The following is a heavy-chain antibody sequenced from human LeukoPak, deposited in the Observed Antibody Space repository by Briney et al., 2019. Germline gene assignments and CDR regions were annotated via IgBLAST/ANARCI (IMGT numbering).Heavy chain of an antibody. V-gene: IGHV4-34*01. CDR1: GGSFSGYY. J-gene: IGHJ4*02. D-gene: IGHD3-3*01. CDR3: ARGHYTYYDFG. CDR2: INHSGNT. Sequence: PSETLSLTCAVYGGSFSGYYWSWIRQPPGKGLEWIGEINHSGNTNYNPSLKSRVTISVDTSKNQFSLKLSSVTAADTAVYYCARGHYTYYDFGWGQGTLVTVSS.